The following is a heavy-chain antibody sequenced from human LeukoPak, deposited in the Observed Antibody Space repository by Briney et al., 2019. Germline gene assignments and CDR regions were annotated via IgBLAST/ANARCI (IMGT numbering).Heavy chain of an antibody. CDR1: GYSISSGYY. Sequence: KTSETLSLTCAVSGYSISSGYYWGWIRQPPGKGLEWIGSIYHSGSTYYNPSLKSRVTISLNTSKNQFSLKLSSVTAADTAVYYCATNYDSGSYYILVYWGQGTLVTVSS. J-gene: IGHJ4*02. V-gene: IGHV4-38-2*01. CDR3: ATNYDSGSYYILVY. CDR2: IYHSGST. D-gene: IGHD3-10*01.